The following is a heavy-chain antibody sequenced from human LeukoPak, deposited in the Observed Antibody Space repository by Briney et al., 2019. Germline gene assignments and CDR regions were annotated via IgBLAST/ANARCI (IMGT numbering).Heavy chain of an antibody. V-gene: IGHV3-33*01. J-gene: IGHJ3*02. CDR2: IWYDGSNK. CDR1: GFTFSNYG. Sequence: QSGGSLRLSCAASGFTFSNYGMHWVRQAPGKGLEWVAVIWYDGSNKYYGDSVKGRFTVSRDNFKNTLYLQMDSLRAEDTAVYYCARVPLRAVVLRFLDGAFDIWGEGTMVTVSS. D-gene: IGHD3-3*01. CDR3: ARVPLRAVVLRFLDGAFDI.